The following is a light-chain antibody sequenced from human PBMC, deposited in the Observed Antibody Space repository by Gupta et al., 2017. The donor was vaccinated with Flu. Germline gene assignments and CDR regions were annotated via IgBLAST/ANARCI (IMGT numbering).Light chain of an antibody. J-gene: IGKJ2*01. Sequence: DIQMTQSPSPLSASVGDRITITCRASQNINTYLNWYQQRPGHSPKLLIYGASSLQSGVPSRFSGSGSGTNFILTIRSLQAGDFATYYCQQTHSKPPTFGQGTKVDIK. CDR2: GAS. V-gene: IGKV1-39*01. CDR3: QQTHSKPPT. CDR1: QNINTY.